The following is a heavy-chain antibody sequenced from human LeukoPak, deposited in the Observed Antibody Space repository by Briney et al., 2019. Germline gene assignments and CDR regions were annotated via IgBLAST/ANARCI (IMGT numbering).Heavy chain of an antibody. V-gene: IGHV4-59*01. CDR1: GGSFSDYY. J-gene: IGHJ6*02. D-gene: IGHD3-10*01. Sequence: SETLSLTCTVSGGSFSDYYWTWLRQPPGEGLEWIGYSGSTNYNPSLKSRVTISTDTSKRHFSLTLSSVTAADTAVYYCARTRRHYYGSGKNLTPWPAGLDAWGQGTTVIVS. CDR3: ARTRRHYYGSGKNLTPWPAGLDA. CDR2: SGST.